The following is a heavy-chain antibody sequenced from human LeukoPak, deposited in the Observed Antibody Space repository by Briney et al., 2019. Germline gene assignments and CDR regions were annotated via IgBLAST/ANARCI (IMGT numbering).Heavy chain of an antibody. J-gene: IGHJ6*03. CDR2: IKQDGSEK. CDR3: ARDNGVVHGVYYMDV. Sequence: GGTLRLSCAASGFTFSNYWMTWVRQAPGKGLEWVADIKQDGSEKLYVNSVRGRFTISRDNAKMSLFLQMNSLRAEDTAVYYCARDNGVVHGVYYMDVWGKGTTVTVS. D-gene: IGHD3-3*01. V-gene: IGHV3-7*01. CDR1: GFTFSNYW.